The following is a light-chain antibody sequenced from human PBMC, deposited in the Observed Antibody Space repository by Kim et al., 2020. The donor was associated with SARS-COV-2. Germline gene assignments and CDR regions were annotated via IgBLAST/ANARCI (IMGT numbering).Light chain of an antibody. CDR3: QQYHTLPT. CDR1: QDISNY. J-gene: IGKJ5*01. Sequence: SASVGDRVTITCQASQDISNYLNWYQQKPGKAPKLLIYDVYNLETGVPSRFSGSGSGTDFTFTISSLQPEDIAAYYCQQYHTLPTFGQGTRLEIK. V-gene: IGKV1-33*01. CDR2: DVY.